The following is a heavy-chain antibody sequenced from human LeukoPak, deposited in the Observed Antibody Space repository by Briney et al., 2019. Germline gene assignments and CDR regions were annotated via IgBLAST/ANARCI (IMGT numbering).Heavy chain of an antibody. J-gene: IGHJ3*02. CDR1: EFTFSDYA. Sequence: GGSLRLSCAASEFTFSDYAMSWVRQAPGKGLEWVSGISGSGISTYYADSVKGRFTISRDNSKNTLYLQMNSLRVEDTAVYYCAKSWNYYDSSGDDALDIWGQGTMVTVSS. D-gene: IGHD3-22*01. V-gene: IGHV3-23*01. CDR2: ISGSGIST. CDR3: AKSWNYYDSSGDDALDI.